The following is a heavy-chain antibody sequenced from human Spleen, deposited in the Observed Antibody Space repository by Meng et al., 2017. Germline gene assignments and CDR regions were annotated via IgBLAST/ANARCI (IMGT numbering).Heavy chain of an antibody. D-gene: IGHD1-26*01. Sequence: GSLRLSCAVSGYSISSGYYWGWLRQPPGKGLEWIGSIYHSGSTYYNPSLKSRVTISVDTSKNQLSLKLSSVTAADTAVYYCARGYSGSQTGYFDYWGQGTLVTVSS. CDR1: GYSISSGYY. CDR2: IYHSGST. V-gene: IGHV4-38-2*01. CDR3: ARGYSGSQTGYFDY. J-gene: IGHJ4*02.